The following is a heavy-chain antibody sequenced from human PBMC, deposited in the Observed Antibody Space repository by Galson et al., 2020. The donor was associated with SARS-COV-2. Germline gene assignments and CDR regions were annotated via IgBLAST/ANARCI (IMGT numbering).Heavy chain of an antibody. Sequence: GGSLRLSCAASGFTFRNFWMQWVRQAPGKGLVWVAHINSDGSSTNYADSVKGRFTISRDNTKNTLYLQVNSLRAEDTAMYYCARDETAPERGLIPYGMDVWGQGTTVIVSS. CDR3: ARDETAPERGLIPYGMDV. CDR1: GFTFRNFW. J-gene: IGHJ6*02. V-gene: IGHV3-74*01. CDR2: INSDGSST. D-gene: IGHD3-10*01.